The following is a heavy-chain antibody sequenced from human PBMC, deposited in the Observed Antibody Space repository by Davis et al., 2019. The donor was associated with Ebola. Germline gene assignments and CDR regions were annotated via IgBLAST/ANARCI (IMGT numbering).Heavy chain of an antibody. Sequence: GGSLRLSCADSVITFSSYAMTWVRQAPGKGLEWVSGISDSGGSTYYADSVKGRFTISRDNSKNTLYLQMNSLRVEDTAVYYCAKSRIAAAVLQHFDYWGQGTLVTVSS. CDR3: AKSRIAAAVLQHFDY. CDR2: ISDSGGST. D-gene: IGHD6-13*01. CDR1: VITFSSYA. V-gene: IGHV3-23*01. J-gene: IGHJ4*02.